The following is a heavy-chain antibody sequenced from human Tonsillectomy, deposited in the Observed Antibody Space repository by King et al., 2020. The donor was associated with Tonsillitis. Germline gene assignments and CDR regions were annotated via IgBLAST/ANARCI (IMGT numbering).Heavy chain of an antibody. J-gene: IGHJ6*03. CDR1: GFTFSSYA. CDR3: GSGGGYYYYYYMDV. CDR2: ISGSGRST. V-gene: IGHV3-23*04. Sequence: VQLVESGGGLVQPGGSLRLSCAASGFTFSSYAMSWVRQAPGKGLEWVSAISGSGRSTLYADSVKGRFTVSRDNSKNTLYLQMNSLRVEDTAVYFWGSGGGYYYYYYMDVWGKGTMVTVSS. D-gene: IGHD6-25*01.